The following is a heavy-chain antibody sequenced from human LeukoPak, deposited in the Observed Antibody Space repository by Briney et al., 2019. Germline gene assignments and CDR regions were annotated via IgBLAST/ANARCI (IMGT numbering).Heavy chain of an antibody. CDR2: IYHSGST. CDR3: ARNPVLDIVVVPAAIFDY. V-gene: IGHV4-38-2*01. D-gene: IGHD2-2*03. Sequence: PSETMSITFAVSGYSISSGYYWGWIRQPPGKGLEWIGSIYHSGSTYYNPSLKSRVTISVDTSKNHFSLKLSSVTAADTAVYYCARNPVLDIVVVPAAIFDYWGQGTLVTVSS. J-gene: IGHJ4*02. CDR1: GYSISSGYY.